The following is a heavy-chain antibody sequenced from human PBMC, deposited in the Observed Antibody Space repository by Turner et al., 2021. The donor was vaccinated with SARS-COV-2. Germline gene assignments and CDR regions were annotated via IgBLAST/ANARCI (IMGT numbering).Heavy chain of an antibody. J-gene: IGHJ6*02. Sequence: QVQLQESGPGLVKPSQTLSLTCTVSGGSISSGGYYWSWIRQHPGKGLEWIGCIYYSGSTNYNPSLKSRVTISVDTSKNQFSLKLSSVTAADTAVYYCARHGFSGWDGGGMDVWGQGTTVTVSS. CDR2: IYYSGST. CDR1: GGSISSGGYY. V-gene: IGHV4-31*03. D-gene: IGHD6-19*01. CDR3: ARHGFSGWDGGGMDV.